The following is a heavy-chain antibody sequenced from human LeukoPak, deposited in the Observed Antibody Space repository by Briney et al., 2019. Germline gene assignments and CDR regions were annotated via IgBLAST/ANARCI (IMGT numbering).Heavy chain of an antibody. D-gene: IGHD2-2*01. CDR3: ARGPARKSYFDY. Sequence: GGSLRLSCAASGFTFSSYSMNWVRQAPGKGLEWVSSISSSSSYIYYADSVKGRFTISRDNAKNSLYLQMNSLRAEDTAVYYCARGPARKSYFDYWGQGTLVTASS. V-gene: IGHV3-21*01. J-gene: IGHJ4*02. CDR1: GFTFSSYS. CDR2: ISSSSSYI.